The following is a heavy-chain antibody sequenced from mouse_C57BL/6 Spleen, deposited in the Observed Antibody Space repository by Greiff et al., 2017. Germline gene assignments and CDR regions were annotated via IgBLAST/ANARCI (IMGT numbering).Heavy chain of an antibody. D-gene: IGHD4-1*01. J-gene: IGHJ2*01. CDR3: ARSLNWDGEYYFDY. CDR2: INPNYGTT. CDR1: GYSFTDYN. Sequence: VQLQQSGPELVKPGASVKISCKASGYSFTDYNMNWVKQSDGKSLEWIGVINPNYGTTSYNQKFKGKATLTVDQSSSTAYMQLNSLTSEDSAVYYCARSLNWDGEYYFDYWGQGTTLTVSS. V-gene: IGHV1-39*01.